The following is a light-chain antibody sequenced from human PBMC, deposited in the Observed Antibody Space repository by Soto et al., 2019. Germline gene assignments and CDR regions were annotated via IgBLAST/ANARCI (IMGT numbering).Light chain of an antibody. CDR3: MKNTHWYT. J-gene: IGKJ2*01. V-gene: IGKV2-30*01. CDR2: KVS. CDR1: LSLVYSDGNTY. Sequence: DVVMTQSPLSLPVTLGQPASISCRSSLSLVYSDGNTYLSWIQQRPGQSPRRLIYKVSNRDSGVPDRFSGSGSGTDFTLKISRVEAEDVGVYYCMKNTHWYTFGQGTKVDIK.